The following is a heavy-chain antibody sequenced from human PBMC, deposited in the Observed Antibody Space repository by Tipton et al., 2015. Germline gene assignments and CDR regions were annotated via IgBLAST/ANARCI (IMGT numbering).Heavy chain of an antibody. CDR2: VYYSGNA. CDR1: GASISSSSAYY. D-gene: IGHD6-19*01. J-gene: IGHJ4*02. CDR3: ARRSSSFFDF. Sequence: TLSLTCAVSGASISSSSAYYWGWIRQPPGKGLESIGIVYYSGNAYYNPSLKSRVTISVDTSENKFSLKMTSMSAADMAMYYCARRSSSFFDFWGQGALVTVSS. V-gene: IGHV4-39*01.